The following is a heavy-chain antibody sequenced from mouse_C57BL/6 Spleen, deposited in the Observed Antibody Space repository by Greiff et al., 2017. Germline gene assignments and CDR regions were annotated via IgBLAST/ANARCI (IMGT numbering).Heavy chain of an antibody. CDR2: IHPNSGST. D-gene: IGHD2-4*01. Sequence: VQLQQPGAELVKPGASVKLSCKASGYTFTSYWMHWVKQRPGQGLEWIGMIHPNSGSTNYNEKFKSKATLTVDKSSSTAYMQLSSLTSEDSAVYYWARREYDYDPYYFDYWGQGTTLTVSS. CDR3: ARREYDYDPYYFDY. V-gene: IGHV1-64*01. CDR1: GYTFTSYW. J-gene: IGHJ2*01.